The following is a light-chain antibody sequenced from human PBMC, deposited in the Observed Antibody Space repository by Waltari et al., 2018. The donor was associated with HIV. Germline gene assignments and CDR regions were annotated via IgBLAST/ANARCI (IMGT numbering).Light chain of an antibody. CDR3: ASYTADDTVL. Sequence: SDLTQPASVSGFLGQSITIPCTGGDSDFGLYNFISWYQQQPGKVPKLLLYEVDTRTSGMPGRFSGSKSRNTASLTITGLQIEDEGLYYCASYTADDTVLFGGGTTVTVL. CDR2: EVD. CDR1: DSDFGLYNF. J-gene: IGLJ2*01. V-gene: IGLV2-14*01.